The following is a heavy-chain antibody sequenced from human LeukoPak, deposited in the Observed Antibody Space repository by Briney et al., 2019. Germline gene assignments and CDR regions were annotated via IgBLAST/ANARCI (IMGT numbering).Heavy chain of an antibody. J-gene: IGHJ4*02. CDR2: IIPILGIA. CDR3: ARCSGGSLDY. CDR1: GGTFSSYT. V-gene: IGHV1-69*02. Sequence: ASVKVSCKASGGTFSSYTISWVRQAPGQGLEWMGRIIPILGIANYAQKFQGRATITADKFTSTAYMELSSLRSEDTAVYYCARCSGGSLDYWGQGTLVTVSS. D-gene: IGHD2-15*01.